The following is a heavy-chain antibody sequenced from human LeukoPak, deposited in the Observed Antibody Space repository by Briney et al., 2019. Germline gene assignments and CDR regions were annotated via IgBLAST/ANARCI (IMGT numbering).Heavy chain of an antibody. J-gene: IGHJ5*02. CDR2: IYHSGST. CDR3: ARYSSSWYYLDP. CDR1: GYSISSGYY. D-gene: IGHD6-13*01. Sequence: PSETLSLTCTVSGYSISSGYYWGWIRQPPGKGLEWIGSIYHSGSTYYNPSLKSRVTISVDTSKNQFSLKLSSVTAADTAVYYCARYSSSWYYLDPWGQGTLVTVSS. V-gene: IGHV4-38-2*02.